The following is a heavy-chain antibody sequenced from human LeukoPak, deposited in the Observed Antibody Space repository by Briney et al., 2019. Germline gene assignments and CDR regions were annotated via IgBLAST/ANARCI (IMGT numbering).Heavy chain of an antibody. J-gene: IGHJ6*03. V-gene: IGHV3-74*01. D-gene: IGHD3-10*01. CDR2: INSDGGST. Sequence: GGSLRLSCAASGFTFSSYWMHWVRQAPGKGLVWVSRINSDGGSTSYADSVKGRFTISRDNAKNTLYLQMNSLRAEDTAVYYCARDSDYYQRYYYYYYMDVWGKGTTVTVPS. CDR3: ARDSDYYQRYYYYYYMDV. CDR1: GFTFSSYW.